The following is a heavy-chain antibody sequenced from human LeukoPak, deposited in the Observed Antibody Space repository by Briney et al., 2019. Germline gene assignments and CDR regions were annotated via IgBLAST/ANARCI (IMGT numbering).Heavy chain of an antibody. CDR2: IDPSDSCT. D-gene: IGHD3-22*01. CDR3: ARRSGYHDY. Sequence: GESLRISCKGSGYSFTNYWISWVRQMPGEGLEWMGRIDPSDSCTNYSPSFQGHVTISADRSINTAYLQWGSLQASDTAMYYCARRSGYHDYWGQGTVVTVSS. J-gene: IGHJ4*02. V-gene: IGHV5-10-1*01. CDR1: GYSFTNYW.